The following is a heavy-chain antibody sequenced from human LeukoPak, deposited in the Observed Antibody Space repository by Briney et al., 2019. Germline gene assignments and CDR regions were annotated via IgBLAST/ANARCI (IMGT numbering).Heavy chain of an antibody. CDR2: IKQDGSEK. CDR3: AREIAAAAYNWFDP. J-gene: IGHJ5*02. CDR1: GFTFSSYW. D-gene: IGHD6-13*01. Sequence: GGSLRLSCAASGFTFSSYWMSWVRQAPGKGREWVANIKQDGSEKYYVDSVKGRFTISRDNAKNSLYLQMNSLRAEDTAVYYCAREIAAAAYNWFDPWGQGTLVTVSS. V-gene: IGHV3-7*01.